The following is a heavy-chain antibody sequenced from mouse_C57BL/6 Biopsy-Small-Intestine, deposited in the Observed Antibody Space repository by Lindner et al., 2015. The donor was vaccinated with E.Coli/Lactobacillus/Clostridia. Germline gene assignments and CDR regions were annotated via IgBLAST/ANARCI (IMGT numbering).Heavy chain of an antibody. D-gene: IGHD4-1*01. CDR2: IYPGDGDT. V-gene: IGHV1-80*01. CDR1: GYAFSSYW. J-gene: IGHJ1*03. CDR3: TKVGRGSFDV. Sequence: VQLQESGAELVKPGASVKISCKASGYAFSSYWMNWVKQRPGKGLEWIGQIYPGDGDTNYNGKFKGEATLTADKSSSTAYTQLSSLTSEDSAVYFCTKVGRGSFDVWGTGTTVTVSS.